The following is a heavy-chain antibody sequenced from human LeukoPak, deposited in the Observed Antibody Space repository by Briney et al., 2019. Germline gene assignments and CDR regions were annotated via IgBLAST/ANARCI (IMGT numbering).Heavy chain of an antibody. Sequence: SETLSLSCAVYGGSFSGYYWSWIRQPPGKGLEWIGEINHSGSTNYNPSLKSRVTISVDTSKNQFSLKLSSVTAADTAVYYCASQLLWFGESPDYYYMDVWGKGTTVTVSS. CDR1: GGSFSGYY. CDR2: INHSGST. J-gene: IGHJ6*03. CDR3: ASQLLWFGESPDYYYMDV. V-gene: IGHV4-34*01. D-gene: IGHD3-10*01.